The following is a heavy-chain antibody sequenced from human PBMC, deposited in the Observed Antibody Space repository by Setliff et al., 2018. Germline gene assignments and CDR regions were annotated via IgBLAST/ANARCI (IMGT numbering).Heavy chain of an antibody. CDR3: ARVGGYYYYYYGMDV. CDR2: INPNSGGT. J-gene: IGHJ6*02. Sequence: ASVKVSCKASGYTFTGYYIHWVRQAPGQGLEWMGRINPNSGGTNYAQKFQGRVTMTRDTSISTAYMELSRLRSDDTAVYYCARVGGYYYYYYGMDVWGQGTTVTVSS. CDR1: GYTFTGYY. V-gene: IGHV1-2*06.